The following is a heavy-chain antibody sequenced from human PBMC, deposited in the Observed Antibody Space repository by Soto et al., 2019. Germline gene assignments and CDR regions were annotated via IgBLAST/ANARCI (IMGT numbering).Heavy chain of an antibody. V-gene: IGHV6-1*01. CDR3: ARARMKSGNSSLSRGLAYSSYYGMDT. J-gene: IGHJ6*02. CDR2: TYYTSKWYN. CDR1: GDSVSSITAA. D-gene: IGHD6-6*01. Sequence: SKIPSITCAISGDSVSSITAAWNWIRQSPSSGLELQGRTYYTSKWYNDYAVSVESRITINXDTXKNQFSLQLNSVTPEDTAVYYCARARMKSGNSSLSRGLAYSSYYGMDTGGQGTTVTVAS.